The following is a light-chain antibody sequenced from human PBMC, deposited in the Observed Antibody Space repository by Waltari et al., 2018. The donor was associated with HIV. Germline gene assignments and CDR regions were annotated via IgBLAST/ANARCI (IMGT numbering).Light chain of an antibody. CDR3: QQLKTYPVT. CDR1: QAVGSY. V-gene: IGKV1-9*01. CDR2: AVS. Sequence: IQLTQSPSFLSASVGDRVRITCRATQAVGSYLAWYQKKPGKAPNLLIYAVSVLQSGVPSRFSGSGSGTEFTLTINGLQPEDLATYYCQQLKTYPVTFGGGTKVESK. J-gene: IGKJ4*01.